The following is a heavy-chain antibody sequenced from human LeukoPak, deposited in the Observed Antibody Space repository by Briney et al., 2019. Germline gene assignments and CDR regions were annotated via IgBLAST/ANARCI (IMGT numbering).Heavy chain of an antibody. CDR3: ARDPSYSSSLDYNGMDV. V-gene: IGHV1-18*01. J-gene: IGHJ6*02. CDR1: GYTFTSYG. CDR2: ISAYNGNT. D-gene: IGHD6-6*01. Sequence: ASVKVSCKASGYTFTSYGISWVRQAPGQGLEWMGWISAYNGNTNYAQKPQGRVTMTTDTSTSTAYMELRSLRSDDTAVYYCARDPSYSSSLDYNGMDVWGQGTTVTVSS.